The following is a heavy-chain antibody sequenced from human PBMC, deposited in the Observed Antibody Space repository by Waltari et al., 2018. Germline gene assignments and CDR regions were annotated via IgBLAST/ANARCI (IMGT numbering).Heavy chain of an antibody. CDR2: ITPNSGAT. Sequence: QAQLVQSGADVKNPGASVRVSCKASGYTFIGYYIHWVRQAPGQGLEWMGRITPNSGATVYAQNLQGRGTMTRDTSISTAYMELSRLTSDDTAVYYCVRDGHKYDFDFWGQGTLVTVPS. V-gene: IGHV1-2*06. CDR3: VRDGHKYDFDF. D-gene: IGHD2-2*01. J-gene: IGHJ4*02. CDR1: GYTFIGYY.